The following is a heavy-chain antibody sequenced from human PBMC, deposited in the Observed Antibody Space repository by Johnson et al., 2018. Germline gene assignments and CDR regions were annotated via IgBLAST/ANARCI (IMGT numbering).Heavy chain of an antibody. CDR2: INHIGGGT. D-gene: IGHD3-10*01. CDR3: ARDTGPHY. Sequence: QVQLVQSGAEVITPGASVKVSCKASGYLFSSYLIHWVRQAPGQGLEWMGMINHIGGGTKDAQKFQGRVTMTRDKSTSTVYMELSSLRNEDTAVYFCARDTGPHYWGQGTLVTVSS. V-gene: IGHV1-46*01. CDR1: GYLFSSYL. J-gene: IGHJ4*02.